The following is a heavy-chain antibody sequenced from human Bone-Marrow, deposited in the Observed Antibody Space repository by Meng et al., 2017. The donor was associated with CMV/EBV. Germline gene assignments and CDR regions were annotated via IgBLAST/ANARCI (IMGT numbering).Heavy chain of an antibody. V-gene: IGHV3-30*02. J-gene: IGHJ4*02. D-gene: IGHD2-2*01. CDR1: GFTFSSYG. Sequence: GESLKISCAASGFTFSSYGMHWVRQAPGKGLEWVAFIRYDGSNKYYADSVKGRFTISRDNSKNTLYLQMNSLRAEDTAVYYCAKVFLGYCSSTSCYPFVYWGQGTLVTVSS. CDR2: IRYDGSNK. CDR3: AKVFLGYCSSTSCYPFVY.